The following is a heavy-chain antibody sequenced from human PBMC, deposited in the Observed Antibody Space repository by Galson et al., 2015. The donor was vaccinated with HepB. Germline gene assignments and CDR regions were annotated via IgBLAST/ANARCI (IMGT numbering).Heavy chain of an antibody. D-gene: IGHD6-19*01. CDR3: ARDEWGAAVAEDY. V-gene: IGHV3-33*08. CDR2: IWYDGSNK. J-gene: IGHJ4*02. CDR1: GFTFSSYG. Sequence: SLRLSCAASGFTFSSYGMHWVRQAPGKGLEWVAVIWYDGSNKYYADSVKGRFTISRDNSKNTLYLQMNSLRAEDTAVYYCARDEWGAAVAEDYWGQGTLVTVSS.